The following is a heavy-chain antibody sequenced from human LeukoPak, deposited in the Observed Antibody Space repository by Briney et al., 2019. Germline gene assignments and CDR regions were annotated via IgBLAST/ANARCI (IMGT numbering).Heavy chain of an antibody. CDR1: GYTFTSYG. J-gene: IGHJ6*03. Sequence: ASVKVSCKASGYTFTSYGISWVRQAPGQGLEWMGWISAYNGNTNYAQKLQGRVTMTTDTSTSTAYMELRSLRSDDTAVYYCARFEGSYYYYYYMDVWGKGTTVTVSS. CDR3: ARFEGSYYYYYYMDV. V-gene: IGHV1-18*01. CDR2: ISAYNGNT.